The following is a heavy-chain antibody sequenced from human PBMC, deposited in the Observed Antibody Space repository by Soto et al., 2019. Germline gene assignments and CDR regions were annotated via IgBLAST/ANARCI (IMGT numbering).Heavy chain of an antibody. D-gene: IGHD6-13*01. V-gene: IGHV3-23*01. J-gene: IGHJ4*02. CDR3: ARRSSSCYFAS. CDR2: ISGSDGST. Sequence: EVQLLESGGGLVQPGGSLRLSCAASGFTFSSYAMNWVRQAPGKGLEWVSVISGSDGSTYYADSVKGRFTISRDNSKNTLNRQMTSRRAEDTAVYSWARRSSSCYFASGGQGTRLTVSS. CDR1: GFTFSSYA.